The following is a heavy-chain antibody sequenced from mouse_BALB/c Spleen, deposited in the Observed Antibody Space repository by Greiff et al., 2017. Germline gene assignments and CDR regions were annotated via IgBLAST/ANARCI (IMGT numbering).Heavy chain of an antibody. CDR1: GYTFTSYW. J-gene: IGHJ2*01. V-gene: IGHV1-87*01. CDR2: IYPGDGDT. CDR3: ARGGSHYFDY. Sequence: QVQLKQSGAELARPGASVKLSCKASGYTFTSYWMQWVKQRPGQGLEWIGAIYPGDGDTRYTQKFKGKATLTADKSSSTAYMQLSSLASEDSAVYYGARGGSHYFDYWGQGTTLTVSS.